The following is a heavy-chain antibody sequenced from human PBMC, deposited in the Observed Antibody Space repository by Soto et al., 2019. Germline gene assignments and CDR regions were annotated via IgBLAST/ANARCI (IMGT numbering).Heavy chain of an antibody. J-gene: IGHJ3*02. CDR1: GGTFSSYA. D-gene: IGHD3-10*01. CDR2: IIPIFGTA. Sequence: SVKVSCKASGGTFSSYAISWVRQAPGQGLEWMGGIIPIFGTANYAQKFQGRVTITADESTSTAYMELSSLRSEDTAVYYCARDGLRLLWCRGSPVIDIWGQGTMVTVSS. CDR3: ARDGLRLLWCRGSPVIDI. V-gene: IGHV1-69*13.